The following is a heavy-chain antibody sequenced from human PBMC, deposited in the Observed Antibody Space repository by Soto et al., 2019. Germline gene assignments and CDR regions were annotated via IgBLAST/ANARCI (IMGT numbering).Heavy chain of an antibody. V-gene: IGHV4-31*03. CDR1: GGSISSGGYY. CDR3: ARDRSNWAFDY. CDR2: IYYSGST. D-gene: IGHD7-27*01. Sequence: PSETLSLTCTVSGGSISSGGYYWSWIRQHPGKGLEWIGYIYYSGSTYYNPSLKSRVTISVDTSKNQFSLKLSSVTAADTAVYYCARDRSNWAFDYWGQGTLVTVSS. J-gene: IGHJ4*02.